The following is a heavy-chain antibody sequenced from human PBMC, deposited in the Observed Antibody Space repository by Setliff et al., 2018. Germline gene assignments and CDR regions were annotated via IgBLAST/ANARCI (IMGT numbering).Heavy chain of an antibody. CDR3: ARGIVVVPAALDV. J-gene: IGHJ6*04. V-gene: IGHV3-66*02. Sequence: QPGGSLRLSCAVSGFTVSSNYMSWVRQAPGKGLEWVSVIYSGGSTHYTDSVKGRFTISRDNSKNTLYLQMNSLRAEDTAVYYCARGIVVVPAALDVWGKGTTVTVSS. CDR2: IYSGGST. CDR1: GFTVSSNY. D-gene: IGHD2-2*01.